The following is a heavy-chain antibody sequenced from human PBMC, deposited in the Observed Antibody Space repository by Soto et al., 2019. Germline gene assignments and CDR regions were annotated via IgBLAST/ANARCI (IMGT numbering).Heavy chain of an antibody. J-gene: IGHJ6*02. CDR3: AKVRLSDYYFYYGMDV. CDR2: ISGSGGST. CDR1: GFTFTNYA. D-gene: IGHD3-10*01. V-gene: IGHV3-23*01. Sequence: GGSLRLSCAASGFTFTNYAMSWVRQAPGKGLEWVSAISGSGGSTFYADSVKGRFTISRDNSRNMLYLRMSSLRAEDTAVYYCAKVRLSDYYFYYGMDVWGQGTTVTVSS.